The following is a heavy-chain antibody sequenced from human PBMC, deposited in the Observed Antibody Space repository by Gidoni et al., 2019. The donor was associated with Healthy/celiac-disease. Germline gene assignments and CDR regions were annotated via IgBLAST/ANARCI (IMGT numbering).Heavy chain of an antibody. CDR1: GFTFDDYA. D-gene: IGHD3-16*02. CDR2: ISWNSGSI. CDR3: AKGPEGSLDY. Sequence: EVQLVESGGGLVQPGRSLSLSCPASGFTFDDYAMHWVRQAPGKGLEWVSGISWNSGSIGYADSVKGRFTISRDNAKNSLYLQMNSLRAEDTALYYCAKGPEGSLDYWGQGTLVTVSS. V-gene: IGHV3-9*01. J-gene: IGHJ4*02.